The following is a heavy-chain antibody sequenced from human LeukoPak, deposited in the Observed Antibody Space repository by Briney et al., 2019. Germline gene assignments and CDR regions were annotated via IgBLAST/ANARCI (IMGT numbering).Heavy chain of an antibody. Sequence: SETLSLTCAVYGGSFSGYYWSWIRQPPGKGLEWIGEVNHSGSTNYNPSLKSRVTISVDTSKNQFSLKLSSVTAADTAVYYCARGGVGSGSNYFDYWGQGTLVTVSS. D-gene: IGHD3-10*01. CDR1: GGSFSGYY. V-gene: IGHV4-34*01. CDR2: VNHSGST. J-gene: IGHJ4*02. CDR3: ARGGVGSGSNYFDY.